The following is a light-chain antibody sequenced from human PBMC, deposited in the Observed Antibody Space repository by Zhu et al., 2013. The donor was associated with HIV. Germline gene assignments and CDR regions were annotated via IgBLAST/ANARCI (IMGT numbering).Light chain of an antibody. CDR1: QSVGSRS. Sequence: EIVLTQSPGTLSLSPGETATLSCRASQSVGSRSLAWYQQKPGQAPRLLIYDASIRATGIADRFSGSGYETDFTLTITRLVPEDFAVYYCQQYGGSPRTFGQGTNLEIK. V-gene: IGKV3-20*01. CDR2: DAS. J-gene: IGKJ2*02. CDR3: QQYGGSPRT.